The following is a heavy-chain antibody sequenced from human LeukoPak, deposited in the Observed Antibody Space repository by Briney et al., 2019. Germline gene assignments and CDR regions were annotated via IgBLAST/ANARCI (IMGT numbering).Heavy chain of an antibody. D-gene: IGHD3-10*01. J-gene: IGHJ4*02. Sequence: ASVKVSCKASGYTFTNYGISWVRQAPGQGLEWMGWISAYNGDTNYAQKFQGRVTMTRDTSTSTAYMELRSLRSDDTAVYYCARMKRGWFGDLSGKIDYWGQGTLVTVSS. CDR2: ISAYNGDT. V-gene: IGHV1-18*01. CDR1: GYTFTNYG. CDR3: ARMKRGWFGDLSGKIDY.